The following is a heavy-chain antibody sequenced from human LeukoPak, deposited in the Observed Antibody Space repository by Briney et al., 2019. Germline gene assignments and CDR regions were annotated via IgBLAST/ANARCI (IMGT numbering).Heavy chain of an antibody. J-gene: IGHJ4*02. D-gene: IGHD3-9*01. CDR3: ARKGGAVLTGYHY. CDR1: GYTFTGYY. V-gene: IGHV1-2*02. Sequence: GGSLKLSCKPSGYTFTGYYIHWVRQAPGQGLEWMGWINANTGGTSYAQRFQGRVTMTRDTAISTAYMELSSLRSDDTAVFYCARKGGAVLTGYHYWGQGTLVTVSS. CDR2: INANTGGT.